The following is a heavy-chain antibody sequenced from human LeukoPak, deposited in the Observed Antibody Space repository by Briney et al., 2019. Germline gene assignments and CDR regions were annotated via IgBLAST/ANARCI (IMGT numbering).Heavy chain of an antibody. CDR3: ARGGGSSVAGFDY. CDR2: ISSSSSTI. J-gene: IGHJ4*02. V-gene: IGHV3-48*04. D-gene: IGHD6-19*01. Sequence: GGSLRLSCAASGFTFSTCSMNWVRQAPGKGLEWVSYISSSSSTIYYADSVKGRFTISRDNAKNSLYLQMSSLRAEDTAVYYCARGGGSSVAGFDYWGQGTLVTVSS. CDR1: GFTFSTCS.